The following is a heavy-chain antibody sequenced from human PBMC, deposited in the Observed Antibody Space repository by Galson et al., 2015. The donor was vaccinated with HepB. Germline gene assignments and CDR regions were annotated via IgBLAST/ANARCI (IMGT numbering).Heavy chain of an antibody. CDR3: ASRTRWGVIPS. D-gene: IGHD3-16*02. CDR1: GFTFRSYA. CDR2: ISSNGGST. J-gene: IGHJ5*02. V-gene: IGHV3-64*04. Sequence: SLRLSCAASGFTFRSYAMHWVRQAPGKGLEYVSAISSNGGSTYYADSVKGRFTISRDFAKNSLYLQMNSLRAEDTAGYYCASRTRWGVIPSWGQGTLVTVSS.